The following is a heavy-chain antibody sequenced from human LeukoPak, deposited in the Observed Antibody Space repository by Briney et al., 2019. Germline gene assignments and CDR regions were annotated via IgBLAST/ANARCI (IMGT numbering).Heavy chain of an antibody. CDR1: GGTFSSYA. CDR2: IIPIFGTA. D-gene: IGHD3-10*01. V-gene: IGHV1-69*01. Sequence: SVKVSCKASGGTFSSYAISWVRQAPGQGLEWMGGIIPIFGTANYAQKFQGRVTITADESTSTAYMELSSLRSEDTAVYYCARFGSGSYRQFDYWGQGTLVTVSS. J-gene: IGHJ4*02. CDR3: ARFGSGSYRQFDY.